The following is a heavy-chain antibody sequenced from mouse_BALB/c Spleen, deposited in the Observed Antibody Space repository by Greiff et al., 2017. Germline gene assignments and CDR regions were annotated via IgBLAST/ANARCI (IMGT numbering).Heavy chain of an antibody. D-gene: IGHD2-4*01. CDR3: AREEATMIIGGFAY. J-gene: IGHJ3*01. V-gene: IGHV3-6*02. CDR2: ISYDGSN. CDR1: GYSITSGYY. Sequence: ESGPGLVKPSQSLSLTCSVTGYSITSGYYWNWIRQFPGNKLEWMGYISYDGSNNYNPSLKNRISITRDTSKNQFFLKLNSVTTEDTATYYCAREEATMIIGGFAYWGQGTLVTVSA.